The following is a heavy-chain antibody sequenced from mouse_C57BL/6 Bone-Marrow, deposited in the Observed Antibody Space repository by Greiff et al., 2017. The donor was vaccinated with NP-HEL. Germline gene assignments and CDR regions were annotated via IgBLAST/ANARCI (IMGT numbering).Heavy chain of an antibody. CDR3: ARGAY. J-gene: IGHJ3*01. V-gene: IGHV1-80*01. CDR1: GYEFSNYW. CDR2: IYPGDGDT. Sequence: QVQLKQSGAELVKPGASVKISCKASGYEFSNYWMNWVKQRPGKGLEWIGQIYPGDGDTNYNGKLKDKATLTADKSSSTAYMQLSRQTSEDYAVYICARGAYWCQGTLVTVSA.